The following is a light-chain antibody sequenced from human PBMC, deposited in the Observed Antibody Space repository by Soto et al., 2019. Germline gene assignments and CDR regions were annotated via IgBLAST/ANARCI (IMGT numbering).Light chain of an antibody. CDR1: QSISNW. CDR3: QQYNDYSLT. J-gene: IGKJ4*01. V-gene: IGKV1-5*03. Sequence: DIQMTQSPSTLSASVGDRVTITCRASQSISNWLAWYQQKPGKAPKLLIYKASGLESGVPSRFSGSGSGTEFTLTIISLQPDDFATYYCQQYNDYSLTFGGGTKVEIK. CDR2: KAS.